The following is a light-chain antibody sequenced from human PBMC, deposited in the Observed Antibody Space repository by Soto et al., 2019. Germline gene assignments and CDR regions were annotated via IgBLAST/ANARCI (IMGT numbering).Light chain of an antibody. V-gene: IGLV1-51*01. CDR1: SSNIGSDY. Sequence: QSVLTQPPSVSAAPGQKVTISCSGGSSNIGSDYVSWYQQLPRTAPKLLIYDNDKRPSGIPDRFSGSKSGTSATLGITGLQAGDEADYYCGTWDFSLNFVIFGGGTKLTVL. CDR2: DND. J-gene: IGLJ2*01. CDR3: GTWDFSLNFVI.